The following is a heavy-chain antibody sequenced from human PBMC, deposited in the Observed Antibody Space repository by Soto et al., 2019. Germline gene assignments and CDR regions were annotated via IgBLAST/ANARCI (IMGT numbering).Heavy chain of an antibody. CDR3: AKDAVRATITFCWYFQH. Sequence: GVSLRLSCAASGFTFSSYGMHWVRQAPGKGLEWVAVISYDGSNKYYADSVKGRFTISRDNSKNTLYLQMNSLRAEDTAVYYCAKDAVRATITFCWYFQHWGQGTPVTVSS. D-gene: IGHD5-12*01. V-gene: IGHV3-30*18. CDR2: ISYDGSNK. CDR1: GFTFSSYG. J-gene: IGHJ1*01.